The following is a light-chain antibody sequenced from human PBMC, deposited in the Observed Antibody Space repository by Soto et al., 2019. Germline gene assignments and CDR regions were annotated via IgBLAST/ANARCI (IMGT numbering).Light chain of an antibody. CDR2: EVS. CDR1: SSDVGGYNC. Sequence: QSVLTQPPSASGSPGQSVTISCTGTSSDVGGYNCVSWYQQHPGKAPKLMIYEVSKRPSGVPDRFSGAKSGNTASLTVSGLQAEEEAEYYCSSYAGSNIPVVFGGGTKLTVL. J-gene: IGLJ2*01. CDR3: SSYAGSNIPVV. V-gene: IGLV2-8*01.